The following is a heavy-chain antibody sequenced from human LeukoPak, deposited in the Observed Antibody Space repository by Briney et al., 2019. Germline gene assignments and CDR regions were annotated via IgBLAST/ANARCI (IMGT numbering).Heavy chain of an antibody. J-gene: IGHJ3*01. CDR2: IRSGGST. Sequence: GGSLRLSCAASGFTFSSYSMTWVRQAPGKGLEWVSVIRSGGSTVYADPVKGRFTISRDNSKKTLYLQLNSLRAEDTAVYYCAREGSGRTAYNDGLDVWGQGTMVTVSS. V-gene: IGHV3-53*01. D-gene: IGHD3-10*01. CDR1: GFTFSSYS. CDR3: AREGSGRTAYNDGLDV.